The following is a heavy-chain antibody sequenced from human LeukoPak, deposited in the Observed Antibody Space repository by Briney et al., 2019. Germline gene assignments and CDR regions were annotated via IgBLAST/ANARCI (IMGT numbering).Heavy chain of an antibody. J-gene: IGHJ6*03. D-gene: IGHD4-17*01. CDR2: ISGSGGST. V-gene: IGHV3-23*01. CDR1: GFTFSSYA. Sequence: GGSLRLSCAVSGFTFSSYAMNWVRQAPGKGPEWVSAISGSGGSTYYADSVKGRFTISRDKSKNTLYLQMNSLRAEDTAVYYCARDASYGDYFQGYYYYYYKDVWGKGTTVTVSS. CDR3: ARDASYGDYFQGYYYYYYKDV.